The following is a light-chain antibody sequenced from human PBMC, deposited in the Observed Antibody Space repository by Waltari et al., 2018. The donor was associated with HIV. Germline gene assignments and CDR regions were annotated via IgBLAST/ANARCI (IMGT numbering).Light chain of an antibody. V-gene: IGLV1-40*01. CDR1: SSNIGAGYD. Sequence: QSVLTQPPSVSGAPGQRVTIPCTGSSSNIGAGYDVHWYQQLPGKAPKLLISGHNNRPSGVPDRFSGAKSGTSTSLSITGRQAEDEADYYCQSYDSSLSDLLFGGGTKLTVL. CDR2: GHN. J-gene: IGLJ3*02. CDR3: QSYDSSLSDLL.